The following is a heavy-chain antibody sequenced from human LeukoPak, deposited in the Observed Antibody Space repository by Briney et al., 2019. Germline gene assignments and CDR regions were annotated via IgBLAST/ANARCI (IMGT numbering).Heavy chain of an antibody. V-gene: IGHV3-53*05. D-gene: IGHD1-26*01. J-gene: IGHJ6*03. CDR3: AKDGQTEWELLYYYYYYYMDV. Sequence: PGGSLRLSCAASGFTVSSSYMSWVRQAPGKGLEWVPVIYSGSSTYYADSVKGRFTISRDNSKNTLYLQMNSLRAEDTAVYYCAKDGQTEWELLYYYYYYYMDVWGKGTTVTVSS. CDR2: IYSGSST. CDR1: GFTVSSSY.